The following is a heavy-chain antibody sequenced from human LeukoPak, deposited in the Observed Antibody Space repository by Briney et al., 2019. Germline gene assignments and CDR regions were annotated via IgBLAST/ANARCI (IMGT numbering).Heavy chain of an antibody. Sequence: GGSLRLSCAASGFTFSSYAMSWVRQAPGKGLEWVANIRQDGSEKYYVDSVKGRFTISRDNAKNSLYLQMNSLRAEDTAVYYCARPDSSGYWATDYWGQGTLVTVSS. V-gene: IGHV3-7*01. CDR1: GFTFSSYA. D-gene: IGHD3-22*01. CDR2: IRQDGSEK. CDR3: ARPDSSGYWATDY. J-gene: IGHJ4*02.